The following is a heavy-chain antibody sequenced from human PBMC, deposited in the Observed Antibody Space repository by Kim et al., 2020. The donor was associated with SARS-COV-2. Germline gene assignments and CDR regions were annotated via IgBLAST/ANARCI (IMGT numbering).Heavy chain of an antibody. V-gene: IGHV3-48*04. CDR2: ISSSSSTI. D-gene: IGHD3-10*01. CDR3: AKIWFGELRYGMDV. CDR1: GFTFSTYS. Sequence: GGSLRLSCAASGFTFSTYSMNWVRQAPGKGLEWVSYISSSSSTINYADSVKGRFTISRDNAKNSLYLQMNSLRAEDTAVYYCAKIWFGELRYGMDVWGQGNTVTVSS. J-gene: IGHJ6*02.